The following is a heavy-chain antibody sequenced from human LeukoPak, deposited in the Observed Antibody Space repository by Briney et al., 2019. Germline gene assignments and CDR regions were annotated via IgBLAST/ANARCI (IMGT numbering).Heavy chain of an antibody. D-gene: IGHD6-13*01. CDR3: ARVDDSSSWYEVYFDY. CDR1: GGSISRYY. Sequence: SETLSLTCTVSGGSISRYYSSWIRQPPGKGREWIGYFYYSGCNNYHPSLKSRVTISVDTSKNQFSLKLSSVTAADTAVYYCARVDDSSSWYEVYFDYWGQGTLVTVSS. V-gene: IGHV4-59*01. CDR2: FYYSGCN. J-gene: IGHJ4*02.